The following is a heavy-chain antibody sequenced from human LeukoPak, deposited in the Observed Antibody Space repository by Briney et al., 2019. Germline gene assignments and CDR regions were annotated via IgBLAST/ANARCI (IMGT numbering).Heavy chain of an antibody. CDR1: GFTFSGYG. D-gene: IGHD4-11*01. CDR2: IRNDGSNR. J-gene: IGHJ6*03. Sequence: PGGSLRLSCAASGFTFSGYGMHWVRQAPGKGLEWVAFIRNDGSNRYYADSMKGRFTISRDNSKNTLYLQMNSLRAEDTAVYYCAKDIGYSNNYYYMDVWGRGTTVTVSS. CDR3: AKDIGYSNNYYYMDV. V-gene: IGHV3-30*02.